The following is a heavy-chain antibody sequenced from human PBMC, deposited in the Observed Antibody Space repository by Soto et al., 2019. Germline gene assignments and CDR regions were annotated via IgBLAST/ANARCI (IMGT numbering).Heavy chain of an antibody. J-gene: IGHJ4*02. V-gene: IGHV1-8*02. CDR1: GYTFTNYG. Sequence: ASVKVSCKASGYTFTNYGISWVRQAPGQGLEWMGWMNPNSGNTDYAQKFQGRVTMTRNTSISTAYMELSSLRSEDTAVYYCARGGGRYDILTGHKDYWGQGTLVTVSS. CDR2: MNPNSGNT. D-gene: IGHD3-9*01. CDR3: ARGGGRYDILTGHKDY.